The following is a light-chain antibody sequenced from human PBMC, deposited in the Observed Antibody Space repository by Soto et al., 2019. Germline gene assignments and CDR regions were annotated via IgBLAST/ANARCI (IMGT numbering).Light chain of an antibody. CDR2: AAS. V-gene: IGKV1-8*01. J-gene: IGKJ1*01. Sequence: AIRMTQSPSSLSASTGDRVTITCRASQGISSYLAWYQQKPGKAPKLLIYAASTLQSGVPSRFSGSGSGTDFTLTISCLQSEVFATYYCQQSYSDPRTFGQGTKV. CDR3: QQSYSDPRT. CDR1: QGISSY.